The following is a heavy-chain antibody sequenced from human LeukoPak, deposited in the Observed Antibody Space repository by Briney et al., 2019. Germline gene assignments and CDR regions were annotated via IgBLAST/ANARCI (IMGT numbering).Heavy chain of an antibody. CDR3: ARDLRSDSNWFDP. V-gene: IGHV1-46*01. CDR1: GYTFTIYY. D-gene: IGHD1-26*01. CDR2: INPSGGST. J-gene: IGHJ5*02. Sequence: ASVKISCKASGYTFTIYYIHWVRQAPGQGLEWMGMINPSGGSTSYAQKFQGRVTVTRDTSTSTVYMELSCLTSEDTAVYYCARDLRSDSNWFDPWGQGTLVTVSS.